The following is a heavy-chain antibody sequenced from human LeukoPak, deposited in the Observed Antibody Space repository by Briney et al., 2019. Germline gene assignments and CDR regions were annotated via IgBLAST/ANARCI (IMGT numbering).Heavy chain of an antibody. J-gene: IGHJ3*02. D-gene: IGHD1-1*01. CDR2: MNPNSGNT. CDR1: GYTFTSYD. V-gene: IGHV1-8*01. CDR3: ARTGGPNWSRWNAFDI. Sequence: ASVKVSCKASGYTFTSYDINWVRQATGQGLEWMGWMNPNSGNTGYAQKFQGRVTMTRNTSISTAYMELSSLRSEDTAVYYCARTGGPNWSRWNAFDIWGQGTMVTVSS.